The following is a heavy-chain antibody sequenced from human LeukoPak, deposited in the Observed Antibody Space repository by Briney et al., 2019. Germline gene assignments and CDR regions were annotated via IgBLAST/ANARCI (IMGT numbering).Heavy chain of an antibody. CDR2: IKRDGSDK. D-gene: IGHD3-22*01. CDR3: ARDSSPWMIDE. V-gene: IGHV3-7*01. Sequence: GGSLRLSCAASGFTFSSYWMSWVRQAPGKGLEWVANIKRDGSDKYYVDSVKGRFTISRDNARNSVYLQMNSLRVEDTAVYYCARDSSPWMIDEWGQGTLLTVSS. CDR1: GFTFSSYW. J-gene: IGHJ4*02.